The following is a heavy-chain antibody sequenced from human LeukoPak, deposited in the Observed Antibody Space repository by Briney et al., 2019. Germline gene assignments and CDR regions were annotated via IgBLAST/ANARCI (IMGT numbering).Heavy chain of an antibody. CDR1: GFTFTTYS. D-gene: IGHD1-26*01. Sequence: PGGSLRLSCAASGFTFTTYSMNWVRQAPGREPEWVSAVSSSSDYIYYADSVRGRFTISRDNAKNSLYLQMNSLRAEDTALYYCARDIVGATGDAFDIWSQGTMVTVSS. J-gene: IGHJ3*02. CDR2: VSSSSDYI. V-gene: IGHV3-21*01. CDR3: ARDIVGATGDAFDI.